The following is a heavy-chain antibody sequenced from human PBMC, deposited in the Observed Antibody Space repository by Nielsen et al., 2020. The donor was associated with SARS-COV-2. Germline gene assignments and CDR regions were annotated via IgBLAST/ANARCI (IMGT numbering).Heavy chain of an antibody. CDR3: ARGLDQGHYYGIDV. CDR1: GYTFTSYD. J-gene: IGHJ6*02. Sequence: ASVKVSCKASGYTFTSYDINWVRQATGQGLEWMGWMNPNSGNTGYAQKFQGRVTMTRNTSISTAYMELSSLRSEDTAVYYCARGLDQGHYYGIDVWGQGTTVTVSS. V-gene: IGHV1-8*01. CDR2: MNPNSGNT.